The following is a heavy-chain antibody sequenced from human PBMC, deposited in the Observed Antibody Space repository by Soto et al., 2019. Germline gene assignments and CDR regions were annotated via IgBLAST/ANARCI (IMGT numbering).Heavy chain of an antibody. J-gene: IGHJ4*02. D-gene: IGHD6-13*01. Sequence: EVQLVESGGGLVQPGGSLRLSCAASGFTVSSNYMSWVRQAPGKGLEWVSVIYSGGSTYYADSVKGRFTISRDNSKNTLYLQMNSLRAEDTAVYYCARDIVAAAGQDYWGQGTLVTVSS. CDR3: ARDIVAAAGQDY. V-gene: IGHV3-66*01. CDR1: GFTVSSNY. CDR2: IYSGGST.